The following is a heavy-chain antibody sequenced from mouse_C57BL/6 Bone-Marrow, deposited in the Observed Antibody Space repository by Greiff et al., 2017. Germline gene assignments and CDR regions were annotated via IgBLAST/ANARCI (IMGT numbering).Heavy chain of an antibody. V-gene: IGHV7-1*01. CDR2: SRNKANDYTT. CDR3: ARDAGYYGSSYDWYFDV. J-gene: IGHJ1*03. D-gene: IGHD1-1*01. Sequence: EVQLVESGGGLVQSGRSLRLSCATSGFTFSDFYMEWVRQAPGKGLEWIAASRNKANDYTTEYSASVKGRFIVSRDTSQSILYLQMNALRAEDTAIYYCARDAGYYGSSYDWYFDVWGTGTTVTVSS. CDR1: GFTFSDFY.